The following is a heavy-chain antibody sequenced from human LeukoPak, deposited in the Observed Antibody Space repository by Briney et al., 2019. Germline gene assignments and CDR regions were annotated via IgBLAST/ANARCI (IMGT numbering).Heavy chain of an antibody. J-gene: IGHJ4*02. V-gene: IGHV3-15*01. D-gene: IGHD3-3*01. CDR2: IKSKTDGGTT. CDR3: TTAGPGATYYDFWSGPYS. Sequence: TGGSLRLSCAVSEFPFTKAWMSWVRQAPGKGLEWVGRIKSKTDGGTTDYAAPVQGRFTISRDDSKNTLYLQMNSLKTEDTAVYYCTTAGPGATYYDFWSGPYSWGQGTLVTVSS. CDR1: EFPFTKAW.